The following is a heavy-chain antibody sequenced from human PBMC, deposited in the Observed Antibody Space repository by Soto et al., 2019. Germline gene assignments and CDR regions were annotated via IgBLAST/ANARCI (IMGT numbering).Heavy chain of an antibody. CDR1: GFIVSSYY. CDR3: AKSGGNGWFADAFDV. J-gene: IGHJ3*01. CDR2: IYSGGST. Sequence: EVQLVESGGGLIQPGGSLRLSCAGSGFIVSSYYMSWVRQAPGKGLEWISVIYSGGSTYYADSVKGRFTISRDNSENTLYLQLNSLRAEDTAGYYCAKSGGNGWFADAFDVWAKGQWSPSLQ. V-gene: IGHV3-53*01. D-gene: IGHD6-19*01.